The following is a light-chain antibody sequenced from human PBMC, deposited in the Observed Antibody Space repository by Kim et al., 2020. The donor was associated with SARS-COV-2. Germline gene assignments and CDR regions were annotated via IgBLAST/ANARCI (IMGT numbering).Light chain of an antibody. J-gene: IGLJ2*01. CDR3: QSYDSSNVV. CDR2: EDN. Sequence: GKTVTVSGTGSSGSIASNDVQWYQQRPGSAPTTVIYEDNQRPSGVPDRFSGSIDSSSNSASLTISGLKTEDEADYYCQSYDSSNVVFGGGTQLTVL. V-gene: IGLV6-57*02. CDR1: SGSIASND.